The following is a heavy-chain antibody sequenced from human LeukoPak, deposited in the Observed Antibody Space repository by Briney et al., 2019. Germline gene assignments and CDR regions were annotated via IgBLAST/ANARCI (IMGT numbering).Heavy chain of an antibody. V-gene: IGHV4-34*01. J-gene: IGHJ4*02. CDR1: GGSFSGYY. CDR2: INHSGST. Sequence: SETLSLTCAVYGGSFSGYYWSWIRQPPGKGLEWIGEINHSGSTNYNPSLRSRVTISVDTSKNQFSLKLSSVTAADTAVYYCAREADSGYDSWDRFFDYWGQGTLVTVSS. D-gene: IGHD5-12*01. CDR3: AREADSGYDSWDRFFDY.